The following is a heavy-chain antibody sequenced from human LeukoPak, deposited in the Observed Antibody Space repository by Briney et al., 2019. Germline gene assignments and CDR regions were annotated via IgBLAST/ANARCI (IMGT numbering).Heavy chain of an antibody. V-gene: IGHV3-23*01. CDR1: GFTFSSYA. D-gene: IGHD3-9*01. J-gene: IGHJ5*02. Sequence: GGSLRLSCAASGFTFSSYAMSWVRQAPGKGLEWVSAISGSGGSTYYADSVKGRVTISRDNSKNTLYLQMNSLRAEDTAVYYCAKDEYYDILTGSPNWFDPWGQGTLVTVSS. CDR3: AKDEYYDILTGSPNWFDP. CDR2: ISGSGGST.